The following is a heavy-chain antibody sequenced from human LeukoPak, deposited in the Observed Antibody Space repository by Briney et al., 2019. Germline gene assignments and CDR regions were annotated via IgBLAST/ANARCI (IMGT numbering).Heavy chain of an antibody. CDR2: INHSGST. Sequence: SETLSLTCAVYGGSFSGYYWSWIRQPPGKGLEWIGEINHSGSTNYNPSLKSRVTISVDTSKNQFSLKLSSVTAADTAVYYCARRPRGRGSSWSQATINWFDPWGQGTLVTVSS. CDR3: ARRPRGRGSSWSQATINWFDP. D-gene: IGHD6-13*01. V-gene: IGHV4-34*01. CDR1: GGSFSGYY. J-gene: IGHJ5*02.